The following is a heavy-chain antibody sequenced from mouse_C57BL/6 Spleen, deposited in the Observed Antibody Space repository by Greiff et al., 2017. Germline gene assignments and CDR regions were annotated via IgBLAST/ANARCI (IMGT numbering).Heavy chain of an antibody. Sequence: EVKLVESGGGLVKPGGSLKLSCAASGFTFSDSGMHWVRQAPEKGLEWVAYISSGSSTIYYAGTVKGRFTISRDNAKNTLFLQMTSLRSEDTAMYYCAKHDYYGSSYYAMDYWGQGTSVTVSA. D-gene: IGHD1-1*01. CDR1: GFTFSDSG. CDR3: AKHDYYGSSYYAMDY. J-gene: IGHJ4*01. V-gene: IGHV5-17*01. CDR2: ISSGSSTI.